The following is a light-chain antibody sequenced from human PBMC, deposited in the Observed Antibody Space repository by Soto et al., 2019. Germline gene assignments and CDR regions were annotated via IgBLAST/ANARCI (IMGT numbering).Light chain of an antibody. Sequence: EIVLTHSPATLSLSPGESATLSCRSTRSVSSYLAWYQQKPGQAPRLLIYDASHRATGIPARFSGSGSGTDFTLTISRLEPEDFAVYYCQQYGSSPLITFGQGTRLEIK. CDR2: DAS. V-gene: IGKV3-20*01. J-gene: IGKJ5*01. CDR1: RSVSSY. CDR3: QQYGSSPLIT.